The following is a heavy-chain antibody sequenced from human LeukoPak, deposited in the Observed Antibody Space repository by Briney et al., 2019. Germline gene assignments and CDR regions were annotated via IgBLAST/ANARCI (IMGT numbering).Heavy chain of an antibody. CDR1: GYTFTSYD. D-gene: IGHD4-17*01. CDR3: ARDSSRYGDYDY. V-gene: IGHV1-8*01. J-gene: IGHJ4*02. CDR2: MNPNSGNT. Sequence: ASVKVSCKASGYTFTSYDINWVRQATGQGLEWMGWMNPNSGNTGYAQKFQGRVTMTRNTSISTAYMELSSLRSEDTAVYYCARDSSRYGDYDYWGQGTLVTVSS.